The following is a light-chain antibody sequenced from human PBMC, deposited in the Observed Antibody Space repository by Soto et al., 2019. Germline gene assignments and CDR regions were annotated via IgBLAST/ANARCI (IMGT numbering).Light chain of an antibody. Sequence: DIQMTQSPSTLSASVGDRVTITCRASQSISSWLAWYQQKPGKAPKLLIYKASSLESGVPLRFSGSGSGTSFTLTISSLQPDDFATYYCQHYNSYSEAFGQGTKVDIK. CDR3: QHYNSYSEA. CDR1: QSISSW. V-gene: IGKV1-5*03. CDR2: KAS. J-gene: IGKJ1*01.